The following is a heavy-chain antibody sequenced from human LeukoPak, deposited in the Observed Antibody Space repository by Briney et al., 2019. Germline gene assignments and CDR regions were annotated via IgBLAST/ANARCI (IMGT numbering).Heavy chain of an antibody. CDR1: GFTFSSYG. CDR3: AKDLGY. CDR2: ISYDGSNK. Sequence: PGESLRLSCAASGFTFSSYGMHWVRQAPGKGLEWVAVISYDGSNKYYADSVKGRFTISRDNSKNTLYLQMNSLRAEDTAVYYCAKDLGYWGQGTLVTVSS. J-gene: IGHJ4*02. V-gene: IGHV3-30*18.